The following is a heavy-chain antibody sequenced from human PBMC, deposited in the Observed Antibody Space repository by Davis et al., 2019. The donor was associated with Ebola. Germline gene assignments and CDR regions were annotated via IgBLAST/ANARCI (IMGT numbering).Heavy chain of an antibody. CDR1: GGSISSYY. J-gene: IGHJ6*04. CDR3: ARGPGDSSSSYYYYGMDV. D-gene: IGHD6-6*01. CDR2: IYYSGST. V-gene: IGHV4-59*01. Sequence: MPGGSLRLSCTVSGGSISSYYWSWIRQPPGKGLEWIGYIYYSGSTNYNPSLKSRVTISVDTSKNQFSLKLSSVTAADTAVYYCARGPGDSSSSYYYYGMDVWGKGTTVTVSS.